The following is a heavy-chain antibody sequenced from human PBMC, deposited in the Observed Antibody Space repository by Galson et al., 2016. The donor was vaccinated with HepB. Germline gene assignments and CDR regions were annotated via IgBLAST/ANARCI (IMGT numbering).Heavy chain of an antibody. CDR1: GFTFSTYW. CDR3: ARGIAEDEALGD. D-gene: IGHD6-13*01. Sequence: SLRLSCAASGFTFSTYWMTWVRQAPGKGLEWVANIKEDESMKSYVDSAKGRFTISRDNANNLLYLQMNSLRAEDTAVYSCARGIAEDEALGDWGQGTLVTVSS. J-gene: IGHJ4*02. V-gene: IGHV3-7*01. CDR2: IKEDESMK.